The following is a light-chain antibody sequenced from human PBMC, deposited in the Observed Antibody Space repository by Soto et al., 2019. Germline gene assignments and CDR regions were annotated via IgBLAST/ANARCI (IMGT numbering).Light chain of an antibody. V-gene: IGKV3-20*01. CDR3: QQYGSSPGT. Sequence: EIVLTQSPGTLSLSPGERATLSCRASQSVSSSYLAWYQQKPGQAPRLLIYGASSRATGIPDRFSGSGSGTGFTLTISRLEPEDFAVYYCQQYGSSPGTFGGGTKVEIK. CDR2: GAS. CDR1: QSVSSSY. J-gene: IGKJ4*01.